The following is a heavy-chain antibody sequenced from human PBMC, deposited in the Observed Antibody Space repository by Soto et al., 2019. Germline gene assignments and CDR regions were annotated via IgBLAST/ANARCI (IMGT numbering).Heavy chain of an antibody. J-gene: IGHJ5*02. CDR2: ISSSSSTI. D-gene: IGHD3-10*01. Sequence: EVQLVESGGGLVQPGGSLRLSCAASGFTFSTYTMNWVRQAPGKGLEWVSYISSSSSTIYYADSVKGRFTISRDNAKNSLSLQMNSLRAEDTAVYYCAREYYGSGSYYPGGWFDPWGQGTLVTVSS. V-gene: IGHV3-48*01. CDR1: GFTFSTYT. CDR3: AREYYGSGSYYPGGWFDP.